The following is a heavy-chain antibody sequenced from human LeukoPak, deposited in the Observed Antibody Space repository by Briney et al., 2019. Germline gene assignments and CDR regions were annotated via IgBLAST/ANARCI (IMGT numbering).Heavy chain of an antibody. CDR2: INHSGST. D-gene: IGHD4-17*01. CDR3: ARHVIYGDYVGPTMDV. Sequence: SETLSLTCAVYGGSFSGYYWSWIRQPPGKGLEWIGEINHSGSTNYNPSLKSRVTISVDTSKNQFSLKLSSVTAADTAVYYCARHVIYGDYVGPTMDVWGQGTTVTVSS. J-gene: IGHJ6*02. V-gene: IGHV4-34*01. CDR1: GGSFSGYY.